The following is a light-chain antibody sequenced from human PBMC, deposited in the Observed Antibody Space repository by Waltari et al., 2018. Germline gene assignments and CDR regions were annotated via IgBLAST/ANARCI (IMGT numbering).Light chain of an antibody. CDR2: LNSDGSL. CDR1: SGHSSYA. CDR3: QAWGTGIVV. Sequence: QLVLTQSPSASASLGASVKLTCTLSSGHSSYAIARHQQQPERGPRYLMKLNSDGSLYKGDGIPDRFSGSTSGAERYLTISSLQSEDEADYYCQAWGTGIVVFGGGTKLTVL. V-gene: IGLV4-69*01. J-gene: IGLJ2*01.